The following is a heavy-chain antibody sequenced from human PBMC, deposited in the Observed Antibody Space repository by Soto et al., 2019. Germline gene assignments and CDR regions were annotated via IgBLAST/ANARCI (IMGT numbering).Heavy chain of an antibody. V-gene: IGHV1-69*13. CDR1: GGTFSSYA. CDR2: IIPIFGTA. CDR3: ARDRKAVGYFDY. J-gene: IGHJ4*02. Sequence: GASVKVSFKASGGTFSSYAISWLRQAPGQGLEWMGGIIPIFGTANYAQEFQGRVTITADESTSTAYMELSSLRSEDTAVYYCARDRKAVGYFDYWGQGTLVTVSS. D-gene: IGHD2-15*01.